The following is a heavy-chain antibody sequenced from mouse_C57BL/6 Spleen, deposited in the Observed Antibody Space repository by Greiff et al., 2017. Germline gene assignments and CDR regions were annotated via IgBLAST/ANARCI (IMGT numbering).Heavy chain of an antibody. J-gene: IGHJ1*03. CDR2: ISYDGSN. V-gene: IGHV3-6*01. CDR3: ARVVPYFDV. Sequence: EVKLQESGPGLVKPSQSLSLTCSVTGYSITSGYYWNWIRQFPGNKLEWMGYISYDGSNNYNPSLKNRISITRDTSKNQFFLKLNSVTTEDTATYYCARVVPYFDVWGTGTTVTVSS. CDR1: GYSITSGYY. D-gene: IGHD1-1*02.